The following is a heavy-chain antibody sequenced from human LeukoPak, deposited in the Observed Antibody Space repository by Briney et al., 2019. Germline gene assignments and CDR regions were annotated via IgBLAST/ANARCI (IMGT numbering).Heavy chain of an antibody. D-gene: IGHD6-13*01. CDR1: GFTFSSYG. CDR3: AKDQAAARPEYFQH. V-gene: IGHV3-30*18. CDR2: ISYDGSNK. Sequence: GRSLRLSCAASGFTFSSYGMHWVRQAPGKGLEWVAVISYDGSNKYYADSVKGRFTISRDNSKNTLYLQMNSLRAEDTAVYYCAKDQAAARPEYFQHWGQGTLVTVSS. J-gene: IGHJ1*01.